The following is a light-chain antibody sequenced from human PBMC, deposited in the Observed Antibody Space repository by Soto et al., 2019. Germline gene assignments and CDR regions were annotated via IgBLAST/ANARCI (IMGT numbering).Light chain of an antibody. CDR1: SSDIGHYDY. V-gene: IGLV2-14*03. Sequence: QSALTQPASVSGSPGQSITISCTGTSSDIGHYDYVSWYQQHPGKAPKLMIYHVTYRPSGVSNRYSGSKSGNSASLTISRLQADEEADYYCCSLTTSHTYVFGSGTQVTVL. CDR3: CSLTTSHTYV. J-gene: IGLJ1*01. CDR2: HVT.